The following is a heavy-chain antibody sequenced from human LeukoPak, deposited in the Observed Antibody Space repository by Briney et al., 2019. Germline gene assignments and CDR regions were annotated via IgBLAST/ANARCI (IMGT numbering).Heavy chain of an antibody. D-gene: IGHD6-13*01. CDR3: ARENSNSWYLDY. CDR1: GGSISNDY. J-gene: IGHJ4*02. Sequence: ASETLSLTCTVSGGSISNDYWSWIRQPPGKGLEWIGYIYYSGSTNYNPSLKSRVTISIDTSKSQFSLKLSSVTAADTAVYYCARENSNSWYLDYWGQGTLVTVSS. V-gene: IGHV4-59*01. CDR2: IYYSGST.